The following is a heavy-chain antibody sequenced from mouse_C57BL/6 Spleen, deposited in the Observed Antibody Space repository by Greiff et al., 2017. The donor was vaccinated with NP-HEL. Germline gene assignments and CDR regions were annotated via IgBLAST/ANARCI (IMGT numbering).Heavy chain of an antibody. CDR1: GFTFSSYG. CDR3: ARHTTTVVARSAMDY. V-gene: IGHV5-6*01. D-gene: IGHD1-1*01. J-gene: IGHJ4*01. CDR2: ISSGGSYT. Sequence: VQLKESGGDLVKPGGSLKLSCAASGFTFSSYGMSWVRQTPDKRLEWVATISSGGSYTYYPDSVKGRFTISRDNAKNTLYLQMSSLKSEDTAMYYCARHTTTVVARSAMDYWGQGTSVTVSS.